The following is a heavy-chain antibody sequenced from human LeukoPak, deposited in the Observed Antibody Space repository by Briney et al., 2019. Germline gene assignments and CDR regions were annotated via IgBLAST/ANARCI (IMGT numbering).Heavy chain of an antibody. J-gene: IGHJ4*02. Sequence: PGGSLRLSCAASGFTFGSYAMSWVRQAPGKGLEWVSAISDSGGSTYYADSMKDRFTISRDNSKNTLYLQMSSLRADDTAVYYCAKDVESSGWFPGDYWGQGTLVTVSS. CDR1: GFTFGSYA. V-gene: IGHV3-23*01. CDR3: AKDVESSGWFPGDY. CDR2: ISDSGGST. D-gene: IGHD6-19*01.